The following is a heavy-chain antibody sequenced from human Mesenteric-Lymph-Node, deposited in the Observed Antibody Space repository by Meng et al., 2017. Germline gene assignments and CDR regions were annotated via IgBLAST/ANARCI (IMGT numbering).Heavy chain of an antibody. CDR3: ARGSSCHESCGYYLRH. J-gene: IGHJ4*02. V-gene: IGHV3-30*04. CDR2: ISDDGSNK. Sequence: GESLKISCAASGFIFSTYALHWVRQAPGKGLEWVADISDDGSNKYYADSVTGRFTLSRDNVMNTLYLQMNSLRPEDTAVYFCARGSSCHESCGYYLRHWGQGTLVTVSS. CDR1: GFIFSTYA. D-gene: IGHD3-22*01.